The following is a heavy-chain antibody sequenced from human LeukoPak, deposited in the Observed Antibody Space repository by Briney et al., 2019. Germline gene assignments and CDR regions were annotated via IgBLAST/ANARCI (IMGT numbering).Heavy chain of an antibody. D-gene: IGHD2-2*02. CDR3: ARSPRWGFPATAIGFDY. J-gene: IGHJ4*02. CDR2: INPNSGGT. CDR1: GYTFTGYY. V-gene: IGHV1-2*02. Sequence: ASVKVSCKASGYTFTGYYMHWVRQAPGQGLEWMGWINPNSGGTNYAQKFQGRVTMTRDTSISTAYMELSRLRSDDTAVYYCARSPRWGFPATAIGFDYWGQGTLVTVSS.